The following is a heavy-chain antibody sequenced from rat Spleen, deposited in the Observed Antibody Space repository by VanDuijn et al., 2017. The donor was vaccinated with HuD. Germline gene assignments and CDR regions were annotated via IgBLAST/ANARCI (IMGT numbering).Heavy chain of an antibody. CDR1: GFTFSNNA. CDR2: ISAAGGNS. D-gene: IGHD1-1*01. Sequence: EVQLVESGGGLVQPGRSLKLSCVVSGFTFSNNAMAWVRQAPTKGLEWVASISAAGGNSYYRDSVKGRFTISRDNAKNTLYLQMDSLRSEDTATYYWARRYYSGFDYWGQGVMVTVSS. CDR3: ARRYYSGFDY. V-gene: IGHV5S13*01. J-gene: IGHJ2*01.